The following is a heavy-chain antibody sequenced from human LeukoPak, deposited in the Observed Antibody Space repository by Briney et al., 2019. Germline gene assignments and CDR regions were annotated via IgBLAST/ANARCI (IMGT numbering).Heavy chain of an antibody. CDR2: ISYDGSNK. CDR3: AKDMTQFWSGPDY. J-gene: IGHJ4*02. Sequence: GGSLRLSCTASGFTFSSYGMHWVRQAPGKGLEWVTVISYDGSNKYFADSVKGRFTISRDNSKNTLFLQMNSLRAEDTAVYYCAKDMTQFWSGPDYWGQGTLVTASS. D-gene: IGHD3-3*01. V-gene: IGHV3-30*18. CDR1: GFTFSSYG.